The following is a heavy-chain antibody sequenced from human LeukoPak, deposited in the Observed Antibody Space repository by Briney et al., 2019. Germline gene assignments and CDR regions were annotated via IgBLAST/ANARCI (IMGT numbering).Heavy chain of an antibody. Sequence: SVKVFCKASGGTFSSYAISWVRQAPGQGLEWMGGIIPIFGTANYAQKFQGRVTITADESTSTAYMELSSLRSEDTAVYYCARSIQVRGVFDYWGQGTLVTVSS. CDR3: ARSIQVRGVFDY. J-gene: IGHJ4*02. D-gene: IGHD3-10*01. CDR2: IIPIFGTA. V-gene: IGHV1-69*13. CDR1: GGTFSSYA.